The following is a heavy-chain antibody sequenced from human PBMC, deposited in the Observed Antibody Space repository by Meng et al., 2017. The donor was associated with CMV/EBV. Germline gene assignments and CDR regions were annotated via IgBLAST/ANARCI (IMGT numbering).Heavy chain of an antibody. D-gene: IGHD2-15*01. Sequence: FTSYGISWVRQAPGQGLEWMGWISAYNGNTNYAQKLQGRVTMTTDTSTSTAYMELRSLRSDDTAVYYCARDREVVVAATYYYYGMDVWGQGTTVTVSS. CDR3: ARDREVVVAATYYYYGMDV. J-gene: IGHJ6*02. V-gene: IGHV1-18*01. CDR1: FTSYG. CDR2: ISAYNGNT.